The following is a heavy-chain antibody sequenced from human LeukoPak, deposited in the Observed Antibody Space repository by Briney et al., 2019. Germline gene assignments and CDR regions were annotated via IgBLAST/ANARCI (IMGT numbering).Heavy chain of an antibody. CDR3: ARDNDYYDSSGYPGSFDT. Sequence: PSETLSLTCAVYGVSFSGYYWSWIRQPPGKGLEWIGYIYYSGSTYFNPPLKSRVTMSVDTSKNQFSLRLSSVTAADTAVYYCARDNDYYDSSGYPGSFDTWGQGILVTVSS. CDR2: IYYSGST. V-gene: IGHV4-59*12. CDR1: GVSFSGYY. J-gene: IGHJ4*02. D-gene: IGHD3-22*01.